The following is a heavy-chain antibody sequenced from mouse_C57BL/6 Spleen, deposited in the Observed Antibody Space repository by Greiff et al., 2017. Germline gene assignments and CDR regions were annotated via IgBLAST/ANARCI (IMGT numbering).Heavy chain of an antibody. CDR3: ARTPNYYGSSYWFAY. J-gene: IGHJ3*01. V-gene: IGHV1-19*01. D-gene: IGHD1-1*01. CDR1: GYTFTDYY. Sequence: EVQLQQSGPVLVKPGASVKMSCKASGYTFTDYYMNWVKQSHGKSLEWIGVINPYNGGTSYNQKFKGKATLTVDKSSSTAYMELNSLTSEDSAVYYCARTPNYYGSSYWFAYWGQGTLVTVSA. CDR2: INPYNGGT.